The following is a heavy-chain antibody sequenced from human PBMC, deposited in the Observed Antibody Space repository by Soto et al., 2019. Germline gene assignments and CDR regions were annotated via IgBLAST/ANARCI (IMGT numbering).Heavy chain of an antibody. Sequence: QVQLVQSGAEEKKPGASVKVSCKASGYTFTSYAMHWVRQAPGQRLEWMGWINAGNGNTKYSQKIQGRVTITRDTSASTAYMELSSLRSEDTAVYYCARAYCGGDCSNYYYGMDVWGQGTTVTVSS. CDR1: GYTFTSYA. CDR2: INAGNGNT. D-gene: IGHD2-21*02. J-gene: IGHJ6*02. CDR3: ARAYCGGDCSNYYYGMDV. V-gene: IGHV1-3*05.